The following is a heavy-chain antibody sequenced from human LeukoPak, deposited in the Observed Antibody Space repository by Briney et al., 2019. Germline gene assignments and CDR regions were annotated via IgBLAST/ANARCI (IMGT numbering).Heavy chain of an antibody. CDR1: GYTFTSYG. Sequence: ASVKVSCKASGYTFTSYGISWVRQPPGQGLEWMGWISAYNGNTNYAQKLQGGVTMTTDTSTSTAYMELKSLRSDDTAVYCCARRGYCSSTSCYSYVDYWGQGIMVTVSS. V-gene: IGHV1-18*01. J-gene: IGHJ4*02. D-gene: IGHD2-2*02. CDR2: ISAYNGNT. CDR3: ARRGYCSSTSCYSYVDY.